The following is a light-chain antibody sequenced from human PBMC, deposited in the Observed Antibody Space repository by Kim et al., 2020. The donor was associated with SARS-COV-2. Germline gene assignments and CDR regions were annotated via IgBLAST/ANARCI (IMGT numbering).Light chain of an antibody. CDR3: AACVDSLIGL. Sequence: QSVLTQPPSASGTPGQRITISCSGGSSNIGGNTVNWYQQFPGTAPKLLIYSNDQRPSGVPDRFSGSKSGTSASLVISGLQSEDEAVYYCAACVDSLIGLFGTGTKVTVL. CDR2: SND. CDR1: SSNIGGNT. V-gene: IGLV1-44*01. J-gene: IGLJ1*01.